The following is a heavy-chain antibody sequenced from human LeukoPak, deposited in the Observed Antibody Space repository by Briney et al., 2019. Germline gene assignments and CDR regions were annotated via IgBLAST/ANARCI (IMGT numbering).Heavy chain of an antibody. CDR2: IYYSGST. CDR1: GGSISSINYY. Sequence: PSETLSLTCTVSGGSISSINYYWGWIRQSPGKGLEWIVSIYYSGSTYYNPSLKSRVTMSVDTSKNQFSLNLTSVTAADTALYYCARHQRSTGSYGMDVWGQGTTVTVSS. D-gene: IGHD2-8*02. J-gene: IGHJ6*02. V-gene: IGHV4-39*01. CDR3: ARHQRSTGSYGMDV.